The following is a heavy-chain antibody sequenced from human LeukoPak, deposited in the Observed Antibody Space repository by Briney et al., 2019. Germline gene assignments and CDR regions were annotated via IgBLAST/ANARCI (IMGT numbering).Heavy chain of an antibody. D-gene: IGHD3-10*01. J-gene: IGHJ6*03. V-gene: IGHV1-8*01. CDR2: TNPNSGNT. Sequence: ASVKVSRKASGYTFTSCDINWVRQAPGQGLEWMGWTNPNSGNTRNAEKLQGRVTMTRDTSISTAYMELSSLKSEDTAVYYCERVPLSGNFYHYYMDVWGKGTTVTVSS. CDR3: ERVPLSGNFYHYYMDV. CDR1: GYTFTSCD.